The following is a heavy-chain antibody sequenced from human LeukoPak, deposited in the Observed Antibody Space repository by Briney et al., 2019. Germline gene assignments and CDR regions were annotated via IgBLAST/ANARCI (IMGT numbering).Heavy chain of an antibody. CDR2: INPNSGGT. Sequence: ASVKVSCKASGYTFTRYYMHWVRQAPGQGLEGRGWINPNSGGTNYAQKFQGRVTMTRDTSISTAYMELSRLRSDDTAVYYCARDLNILTGHVGVRNDYWGQGTLVTVSS. J-gene: IGHJ4*02. D-gene: IGHD3-9*01. CDR1: GYTFTRYY. V-gene: IGHV1-2*02. CDR3: ARDLNILTGHVGVRNDY.